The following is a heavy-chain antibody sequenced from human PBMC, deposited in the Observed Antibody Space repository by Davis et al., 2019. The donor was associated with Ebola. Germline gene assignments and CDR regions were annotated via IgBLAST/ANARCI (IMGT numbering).Heavy chain of an antibody. V-gene: IGHV3-23*01. CDR2: ISGSGGST. Sequence: PGGSLRLSCAASGFTFSSYAMSWVRQAPGKGLEWVSAISGSGGSTYYADSVKGRFTISRDNSKNTLYLQMNSLRAEDTAVYYCAKDNTVTDYYYYGMDVWGQGTTVTVSS. D-gene: IGHD4-11*01. CDR3: AKDNTVTDYYYYGMDV. CDR1: GFTFSSYA. J-gene: IGHJ6*02.